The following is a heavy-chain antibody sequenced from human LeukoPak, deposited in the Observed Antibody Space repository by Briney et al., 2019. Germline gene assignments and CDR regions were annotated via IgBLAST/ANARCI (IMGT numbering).Heavy chain of an antibody. Sequence: GGSLTLSCAASGFTFTSYNMNWVRQAPGKGLEWVSSITSSSSYIYYADSVKGRFTISRDNAKNSLYLQMDSLRVEDTAVYYCARDPYSGNYGAYYYYYMDVWGKGTTVTISS. D-gene: IGHD1-26*01. CDR3: ARDPYSGNYGAYYYYYMDV. CDR1: GFTFTSYN. J-gene: IGHJ6*03. V-gene: IGHV3-21*06. CDR2: ITSSSSYI.